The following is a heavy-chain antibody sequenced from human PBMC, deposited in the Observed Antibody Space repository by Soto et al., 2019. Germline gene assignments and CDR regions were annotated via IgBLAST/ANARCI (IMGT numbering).Heavy chain of an antibody. Sequence: GGSLRLSCAASGFTFSSYAMHWVRQAPGKGLEWVAVISYDGSNKYYADSVKGRFTISRDNSKNTLYLQMNSLRAEDTAVYYCARDWYYYDSSGYYYGMDVWGQGTTVTVSS. CDR1: GFTFSSYA. J-gene: IGHJ6*02. V-gene: IGHV3-30-3*01. CDR2: ISYDGSNK. CDR3: ARDWYYYDSSGYYYGMDV. D-gene: IGHD3-22*01.